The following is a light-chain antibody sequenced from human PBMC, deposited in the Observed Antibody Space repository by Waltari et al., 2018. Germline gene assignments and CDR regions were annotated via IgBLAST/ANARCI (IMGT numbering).Light chain of an antibody. CDR2: RVS. CDR3: LQGTHWPWT. CDR1: QSLLHSDGKTS. J-gene: IGKJ1*01. V-gene: IGKV2-30*02. Sequence: DVVMTQSPLSLPVTPGQPASISCRSSQSLLHSDGKTSLTWFQQKPGQPPRRLIYRVSNRDSGVPDRFSGSGAGTDVTLKISRVEAEDVGVYYCLQGTHWPWTLGQGTKVEIK.